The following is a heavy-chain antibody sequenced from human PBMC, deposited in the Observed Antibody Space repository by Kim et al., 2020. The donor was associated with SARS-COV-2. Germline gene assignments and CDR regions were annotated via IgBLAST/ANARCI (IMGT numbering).Heavy chain of an antibody. Sequence: GGSLRLSCAASGFTFSSYGMHWVRQAPGKGLEWVAVIWYDGSNKYYADSVKGRFTISRDNSKNTLYLQMNSLRAEDTAVYYCARVMSVFWEQWLDPSSYYYGMDVWGQGTTVTVSS. CDR3: ARVMSVFWEQWLDPSSYYYGMDV. D-gene: IGHD6-19*01. CDR1: GFTFSSYG. CDR2: IWYDGSNK. J-gene: IGHJ6*02. V-gene: IGHV3-33*01.